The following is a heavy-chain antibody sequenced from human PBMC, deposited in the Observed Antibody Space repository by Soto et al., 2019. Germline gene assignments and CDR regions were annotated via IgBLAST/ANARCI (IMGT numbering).Heavy chain of an antibody. Sequence: SETLSLTCAVYGGSCSGYYWSWIRQPPGKGLEWIGEINHSGSTNYNPSLKSRVTISVDTSKNQFSLKLSSVTAADTAVYYCARGLMVRGVIPRWFDPWGQGTLVTVSS. CDR1: GGSCSGYY. V-gene: IGHV4-34*01. CDR2: INHSGST. CDR3: ARGLMVRGVIPRWFDP. D-gene: IGHD3-10*01. J-gene: IGHJ5*02.